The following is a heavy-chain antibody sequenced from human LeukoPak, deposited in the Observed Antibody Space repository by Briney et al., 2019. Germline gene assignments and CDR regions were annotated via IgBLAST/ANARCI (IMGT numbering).Heavy chain of an antibody. Sequence: GRSLRLSCAASGFTFSSYGMHWVRQAPGKGLEWVAVIWYDGSNKYYADSVKGRFTISRDNSKNTLYLQMNSLRAEDTAVYYCAREYPLPYDSSGPGYFDYWGQGTLVTVSS. CDR1: GFTFSSYG. D-gene: IGHD3-22*01. J-gene: IGHJ4*02. V-gene: IGHV3-33*01. CDR2: IWYDGSNK. CDR3: AREYPLPYDSSGPGYFDY.